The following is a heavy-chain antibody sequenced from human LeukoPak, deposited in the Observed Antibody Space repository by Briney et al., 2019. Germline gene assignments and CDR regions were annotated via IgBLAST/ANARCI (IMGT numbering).Heavy chain of an antibody. J-gene: IGHJ4*02. Sequence: GGSLRLSCAPSGLLFSNHAISWARQAPGRGLECVSDISGSGANTYYADSVKGRVTSSSDNSKSTMYLQMNSLRAEDTAVYYCAKDRGYTISPPLTTSDYWGQGTLVTVSS. CDR3: AKDRGYTISPPLTTSDY. CDR1: GLLFSNHA. V-gene: IGHV3-23*01. CDR2: ISGSGANT. D-gene: IGHD6-13*01.